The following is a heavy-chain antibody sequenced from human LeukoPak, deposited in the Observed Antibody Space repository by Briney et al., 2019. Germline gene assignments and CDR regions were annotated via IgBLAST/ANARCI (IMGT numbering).Heavy chain of an antibody. V-gene: IGHV1-2*02. CDR2: INPNSGGT. Sequence: ASVKVSCKASGYTFTGYYMHWVRQAPGQGLEWMGWINPNSGGTNYAQKFQGRVTMTRDTSISTAYMELSRLRSDDTAVYYCAREQGRIQLWSPGVYWGQGTLVTVTS. CDR1: GYTFTGYY. CDR3: AREQGRIQLWSPGVY. D-gene: IGHD5-18*01. J-gene: IGHJ4*02.